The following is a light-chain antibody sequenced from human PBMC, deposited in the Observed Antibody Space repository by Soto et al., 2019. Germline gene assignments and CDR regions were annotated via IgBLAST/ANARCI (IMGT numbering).Light chain of an antibody. CDR2: DVS. CDR3: QQYSTHST. CDR1: QSISRW. Sequence: DIQMTQSPSTLSASVGDRVTITCRASQSISRWLAWYRLKPGTAPKLLIYDVSNLQSGVPSRFSGSASGTEFTLTIGSLQPDDYAIYYCQQYSTHSTFGQGTKLEI. J-gene: IGKJ2*01. V-gene: IGKV1-5*01.